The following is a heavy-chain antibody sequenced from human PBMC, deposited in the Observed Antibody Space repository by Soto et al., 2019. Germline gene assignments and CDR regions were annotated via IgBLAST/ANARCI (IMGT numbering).Heavy chain of an antibody. CDR1: GDCISDFY. Sequence: SETLPLTCIVSGDCISDFYWSWVSQSPEKGLEWIWYIQKSTITTYNPSFNNRATISEDTSKNQISLKLRSVPAADRATYIRVNYSWHACYSLGYFDQWGQGSLFTVSS. V-gene: IGHV4-59*03. CDR2: IQKSTIT. J-gene: IGHJ4*01. D-gene: IGHD1-26*01. CDR3: VNYSWHACYSLGYFDQ.